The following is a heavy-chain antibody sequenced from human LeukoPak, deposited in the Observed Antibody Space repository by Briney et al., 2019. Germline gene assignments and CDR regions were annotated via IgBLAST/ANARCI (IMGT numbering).Heavy chain of an antibody. CDR3: TTASDCSGGTCYFDY. J-gene: IGHJ4*02. CDR1: GFTFSNAW. CDR2: IKSKTDGGTT. D-gene: IGHD2-15*01. V-gene: IGHV3-15*01. Sequence: GGSLRLSCAASGFTFSNAWMSWVRQAPGKGLEWVGRIKSKTDGGTTDYAAPVKGRFTISRDDSKNTLYLQMNTLKTEDTAVYYCTTASDCSGGTCYFDYWGQGTLATVSS.